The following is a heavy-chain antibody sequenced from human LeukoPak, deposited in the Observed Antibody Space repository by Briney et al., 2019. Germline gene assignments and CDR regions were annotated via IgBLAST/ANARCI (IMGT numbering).Heavy chain of an antibody. Sequence: PGGSLRLSCAASGLTFSNYDMHWVRQVTVKGLEWVSAIGTAGDTYYTTSVKGRITISRENAKNSFYLQMNSLRVGDTAVYYCARARAGDYTFDYWGQGALVTVSS. CDR3: ARARAGDYTFDY. J-gene: IGHJ4*02. D-gene: IGHD4-17*01. CDR1: GLTFSNYD. V-gene: IGHV3-13*01. CDR2: IGTAGDT.